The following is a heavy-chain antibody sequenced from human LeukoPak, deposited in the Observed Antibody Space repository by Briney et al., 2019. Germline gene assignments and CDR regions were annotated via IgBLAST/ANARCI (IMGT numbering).Heavy chain of an antibody. CDR2: ISYDGSNK. V-gene: IGHV3-30*18. Sequence: GRSLRLSCAASGSTFSNYGMHWVRQAPGKGLEWVAVISYDGSNKYYADSVKGRFTISRDNSKNTLYLQMNSLRAEDTAMYYCAKDGYSDSSGGFDCWGQGTLVTVSS. CDR3: AKDGYSDSSGGFDC. CDR1: GSTFSNYG. D-gene: IGHD6-6*01. J-gene: IGHJ4*02.